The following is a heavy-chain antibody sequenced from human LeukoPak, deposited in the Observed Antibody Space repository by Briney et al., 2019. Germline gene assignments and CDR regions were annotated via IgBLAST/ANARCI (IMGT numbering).Heavy chain of an antibody. J-gene: IGHJ6*02. CDR3: ARAPGGKYYYYYGMDV. CDR1: GYTFTSYD. D-gene: IGHD4-23*01. V-gene: IGHV1-8*01. Sequence: ASVKVSCKASGYTFTSYDINWVRQATGQGLEWMGWMNPNSGNTGYAQKFQGRVTMTRNTSISTAYMELSSLRSEDTAVYYCARAPGGKYYYYYGMDVWGQGTTVTVSS. CDR2: MNPNSGNT.